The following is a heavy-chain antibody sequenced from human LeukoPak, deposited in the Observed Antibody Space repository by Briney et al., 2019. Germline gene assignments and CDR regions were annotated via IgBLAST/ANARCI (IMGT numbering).Heavy chain of an antibody. CDR3: AKRGDYDFWSGYQNDIDY. D-gene: IGHD3-3*01. CDR2: ISASGGST. J-gene: IGHJ4*02. CDR1: GFTFSSYA. Sequence: GGSLRLSCAASGFTFSSYAMSWVRQAPGKGLEWVSAISASGGSTYYADSVKGRFTISRDNSKNTLYLQMNSLRAEDTAVYYCAKRGDYDFWSGYQNDIDYWGQGTLVTVSS. V-gene: IGHV3-23*01.